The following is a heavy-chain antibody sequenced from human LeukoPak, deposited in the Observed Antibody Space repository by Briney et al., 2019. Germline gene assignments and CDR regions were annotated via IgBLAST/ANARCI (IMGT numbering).Heavy chain of an antibody. CDR1: GFTFSSYA. J-gene: IGHJ6*02. V-gene: IGHV3-23*01. D-gene: IGHD2-2*01. CDR3: AKDALGVVVPAAIDYSYYYGMDV. Sequence: SGGSLRLSCAASGFTFSSYAMSWVRQAPGEGLEWVSAISGSGGSTYYADSVKGRFTISRDNSKNTLYLQMNSLRAEDTAVYYCAKDALGVVVPAAIDYSYYYGMDVWGQGTTVTVSS. CDR2: ISGSGGST.